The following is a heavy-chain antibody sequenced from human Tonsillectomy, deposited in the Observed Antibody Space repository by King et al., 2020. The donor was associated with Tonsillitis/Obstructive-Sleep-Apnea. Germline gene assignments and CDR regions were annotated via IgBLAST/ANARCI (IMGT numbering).Heavy chain of an antibody. CDR3: ARGSGRDQLLSHNWFDP. J-gene: IGHJ5*02. CDR2: IIPIFGTA. CDR1: GGTFSSYA. D-gene: IGHD2-2*01. V-gene: IGHV1-69*12. Sequence: QLVQSGAEVKKPGSSVKVSCKASGGTFSSYAISWVRQAPGQGLEWMGVIIPIFGTANYAQKFQGRVTITADESTSTAYMELSSLRSEDTAEYYCARGSGRDQLLSHNWFDPWGQGTLVTVSS.